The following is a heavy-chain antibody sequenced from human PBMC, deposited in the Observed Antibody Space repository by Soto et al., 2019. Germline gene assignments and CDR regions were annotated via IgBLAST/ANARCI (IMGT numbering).Heavy chain of an antibody. V-gene: IGHV3-15*07. CDR3: TPDVPSQGSGEFDY. CDR2: IKSRDAGGTT. J-gene: IGHJ4*02. Sequence: EVQLVESGGGLVMPGGSLGLSCAASGFTFNNAWMTWVRQAPGKGLEWVGRIKSRDAGGTTDYAAPVKGRITISRDDSKNTLYLQMHSLKSEDTAVYYCTPDVPSQGSGEFDYWGQGTLVTVSS. D-gene: IGHD6-19*01. CDR1: GFTFNNAW.